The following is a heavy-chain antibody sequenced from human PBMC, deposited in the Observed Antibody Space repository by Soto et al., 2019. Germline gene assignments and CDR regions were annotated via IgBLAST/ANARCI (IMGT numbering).Heavy chain of an antibody. CDR3: ARGYSSSSRYYYYGMDV. CDR2: ISAYNGNT. V-gene: IGHV1-18*01. CDR1: GYTFTSYG. Sequence: AALQVSCKASGYTFTSYGISWVRQAPGQGLEWMGWISAYNGNTNYAQKLQGRVTMTTDTSTSTAYMELRSLRSDDTAVYYCARGYSSSSRYYYYGMDVWGQGTTVTVYS. J-gene: IGHJ6*02. D-gene: IGHD6-6*01.